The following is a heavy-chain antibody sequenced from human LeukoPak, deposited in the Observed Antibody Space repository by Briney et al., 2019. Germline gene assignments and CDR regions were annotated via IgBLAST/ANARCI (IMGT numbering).Heavy chain of an antibody. D-gene: IGHD3-3*01. Sequence: SVKVSCKASGYTFTGYYMHWVRQAPGQGLEWMGRIIPILGIANYAQNFHGRLTISADESTRTAFMELSSLRSEDTALYYCAREMESLANGFDIWGQGTMVTVSS. CDR2: IIPILGIA. V-gene: IGHV1-69*04. CDR1: GYTFTGYY. CDR3: AREMESLANGFDI. J-gene: IGHJ3*02.